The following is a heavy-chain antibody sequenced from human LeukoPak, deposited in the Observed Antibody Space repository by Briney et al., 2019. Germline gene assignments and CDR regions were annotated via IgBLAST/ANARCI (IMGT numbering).Heavy chain of an antibody. D-gene: IGHD2-15*01. V-gene: IGHV4-59*01. CDR2: IYYSGST. CDR1: GGSISSYY. CDR3: ARTPRCSGGSCYWDFDY. Sequence: SETLSLTCTVSGGSISSYYRSWIRQPPGKGLEWIGYIYYSGSTNYNPSLKSRVTISVDTSKNQFSLKLSSVTAADTAVYYCARTPRCSGGSCYWDFDYWGQGTLVTVSS. J-gene: IGHJ4*02.